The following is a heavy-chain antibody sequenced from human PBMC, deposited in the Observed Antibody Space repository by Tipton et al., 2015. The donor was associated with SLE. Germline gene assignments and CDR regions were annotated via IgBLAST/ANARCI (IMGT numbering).Heavy chain of an antibody. CDR2: ISGSAGST. Sequence: VQLVQSGGGLVQPGGSLRLSCAASGFTFSHYAMSWVRQPPGKGPEWVAGISGSAGSTYYADSVKGRFTISKDNSMDMVYLQMDSLRAEDTAVYYCAGEILGYYGMDVWGQGTTVTVSS. CDR1: GFTFSHYA. J-gene: IGHJ6*02. D-gene: IGHD1-26*01. CDR3: AGEILGYYGMDV. V-gene: IGHV3-23*04.